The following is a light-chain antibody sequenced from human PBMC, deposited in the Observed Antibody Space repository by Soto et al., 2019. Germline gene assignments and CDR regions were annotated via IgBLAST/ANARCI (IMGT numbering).Light chain of an antibody. J-gene: IGKJ1*01. CDR1: QSISSW. V-gene: IGKV1-5*03. CDR2: KAS. CDR3: QQYNSYPWT. Sequence: DIQMTQSPSTLSASVGDRVTITCRASQSISSWLAWYQQKPGKAPKLLIYKASSLESGVPSRFSGSGSGTEFTLTISSLQPDDFATYYCQQYNSYPWTFGQGTMVEIK.